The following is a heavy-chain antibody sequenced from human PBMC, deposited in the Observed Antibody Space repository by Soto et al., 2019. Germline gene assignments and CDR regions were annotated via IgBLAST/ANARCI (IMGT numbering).Heavy chain of an antibody. CDR2: IYYSGST. J-gene: IGHJ5*02. CDR3: AGVADTAMGYNWFGP. CDR1: GGSISSYY. Sequence: SETLSLTCTVSGGSISSYYWSWIRQPPGKGLEWIGYIYYSGSTNYNPSLKSRVTISVDTSKNQFSLKLSSVTAADTAVYYCAGVADTAMGYNWFGPWGRVTMVTVSS. V-gene: IGHV4-59*01. D-gene: IGHD5-18*01.